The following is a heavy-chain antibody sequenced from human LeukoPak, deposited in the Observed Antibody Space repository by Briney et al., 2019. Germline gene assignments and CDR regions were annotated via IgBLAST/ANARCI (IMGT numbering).Heavy chain of an antibody. CDR2: ISSSSSYI. D-gene: IGHD3-22*01. J-gene: IGHJ6*03. CDR3: ARAYYYDSSGYPYYYYYYYMDV. CDR1: GFTFSSYS. V-gene: IGHV3-21*01. Sequence: KSGGSLRLSCAASGFTFSSYSMNWVRQAPGKGLEWVSSISSSSSYIYYADSVKGRFTISRDNAKNSLYLQMNSLRAEDTAVYYCARAYYYDSSGYPYYYYYYYMDVWGKGTTVTISS.